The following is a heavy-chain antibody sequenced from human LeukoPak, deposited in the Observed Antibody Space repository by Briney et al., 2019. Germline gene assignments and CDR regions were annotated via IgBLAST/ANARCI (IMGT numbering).Heavy chain of an antibody. CDR1: GGSISTYS. Sequence: SETLSLTCTVSGGSISTYSWTWIRQPPGKGLEWIGNIYYSGSTNYNPSLKSRVTISIDTSKNQFSLKVSSVTAADTAVYYCARGSNWGDYWGQGTLVTVSS. CDR3: ARGSNWGDY. CDR2: IYYSGST. D-gene: IGHD7-27*01. V-gene: IGHV4-59*12. J-gene: IGHJ4*02.